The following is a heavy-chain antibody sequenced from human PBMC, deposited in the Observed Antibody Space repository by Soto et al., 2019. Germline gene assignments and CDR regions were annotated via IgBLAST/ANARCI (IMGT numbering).Heavy chain of an antibody. CDR3: ERGPLGYCSSTSCQTWFDP. D-gene: IGHD2-2*01. CDR1: GDSVSSNSAA. Sequence: SQTLSLTCALSGDSVSSNSAAWNWIRQSPSRGLEWLGRTYYRSKWYNDYAVSVKSRITINPDTSKNQFSLQLNSVTPEDTAVYYCERGPLGYCSSTSCQTWFDPWGQGTLATVSA. CDR2: TYYRSKWYN. V-gene: IGHV6-1*01. J-gene: IGHJ5*02.